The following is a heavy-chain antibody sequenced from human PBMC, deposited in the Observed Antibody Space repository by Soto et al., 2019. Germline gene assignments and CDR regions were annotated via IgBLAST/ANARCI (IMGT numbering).Heavy chain of an antibody. J-gene: IGHJ3*02. CDR2: IRSKPNNYAT. Sequence: EVHLVESGGGLVQPGGSLKLSCAASGFSFSDSAMHWVRQASGKGLEWVGRIRSKPNNYATEYAASVKGRFTISRDDSKNTAHLQMNSLKTEDTAVYYCTRHAVDSWGQGTMVTVSS. V-gene: IGHV3-73*01. CDR1: GFSFSDSA. CDR3: TRHAVDS.